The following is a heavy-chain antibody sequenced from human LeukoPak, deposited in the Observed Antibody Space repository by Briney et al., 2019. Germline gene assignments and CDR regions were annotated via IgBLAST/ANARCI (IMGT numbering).Heavy chain of an antibody. CDR2: INHSGST. CDR1: GGSFSGYY. V-gene: IGHV4-34*01. CDR3: ARGRGVGSSWYDDDY. J-gene: IGHJ4*02. D-gene: IGHD6-13*01. Sequence: SETLSLTCAVYGGSFSGYYWSWIRQPPGKGLEWIGEINHSGSTNYNPSLKSRVTMSVDTSKNQFSLKLSSVTAADTAVYYCARGRGVGSSWYDDDYWGQGTLVTVSS.